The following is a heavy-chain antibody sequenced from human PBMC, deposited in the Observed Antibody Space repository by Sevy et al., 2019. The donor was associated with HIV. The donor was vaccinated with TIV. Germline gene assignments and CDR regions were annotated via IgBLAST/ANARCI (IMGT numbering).Heavy chain of an antibody. CDR2: ISGVGGTA. J-gene: IGHJ4*02. D-gene: IGHD6-19*01. CDR3: AKGRQQWPSDF. Sequence: GGSLRLSCAASGFTVNNFAMSWVRQTPGKGLEWVSGISGVGGTAYYVDSVKGRLPISRDNSKSTLYLQRNSLRAEDTAVYYCAKGRQQWPSDFWGRGTLVTVSS. CDR1: GFTVNNFA. V-gene: IGHV3-23*01.